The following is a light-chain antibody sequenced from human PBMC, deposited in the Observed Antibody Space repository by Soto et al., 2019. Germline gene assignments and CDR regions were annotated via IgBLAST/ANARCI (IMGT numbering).Light chain of an antibody. CDR1: QSISIN. V-gene: IGKV1-39*01. J-gene: IGKJ2*01. CDR2: AAS. Sequence: DIQMTQSPSSLSASVGDRVTITCRARQSISINLSWYQQKPGKAPQLLIYAASSLQSGVPSRFSGGGSGTDFTLTISSRQPEEFAVYYCQQRSTTPYTFGQGTNLAIK. CDR3: QQRSTTPYT.